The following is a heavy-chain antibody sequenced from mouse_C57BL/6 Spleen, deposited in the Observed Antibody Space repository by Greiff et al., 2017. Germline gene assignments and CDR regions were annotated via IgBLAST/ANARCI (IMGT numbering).Heavy chain of an antibody. V-gene: IGHV1-63*01. D-gene: IGHD2-1*01. Sequence: VQLQESGAELVRPGTSVKMSCKASGYTFTNYWIGWAKQRPGHGLEWIGDIYPGGGYTNYNEKFKGKATLTADKSSSTAYMQFSSLTSEDSAIYYCARRGNYGGMDYWGQGTSVTVSS. CDR3: ARRGNYGGMDY. CDR2: IYPGGGYT. J-gene: IGHJ4*01. CDR1: GYTFTNYW.